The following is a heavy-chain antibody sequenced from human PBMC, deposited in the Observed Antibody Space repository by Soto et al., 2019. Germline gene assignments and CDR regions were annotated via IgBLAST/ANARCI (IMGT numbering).Heavy chain of an antibody. CDR1: GYSFTSYW. CDR3: ARRHSSSSAFDP. V-gene: IGHV5-10-1*01. Sequence: EVQLVQSGAEVKKPGESLRISCKGAGYSFTSYWISWVRQMPGKGLEWMGRIDPSDSYTNYSPSLQGHVTISADKSISTASLQWSSLKASDTAMYYCARRHSSSSAFDPWGQGTLVTVSS. D-gene: IGHD6-13*01. J-gene: IGHJ5*02. CDR2: IDPSDSYT.